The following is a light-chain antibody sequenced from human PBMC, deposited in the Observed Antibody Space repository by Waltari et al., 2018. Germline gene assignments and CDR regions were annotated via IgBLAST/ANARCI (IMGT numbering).Light chain of an antibody. CDR2: GVS. Sequence: EIVMTQSPATLSVSPGERATLSCWASQSVSSNLAWYQQKPGQAPRLLIYGVSTMATGIPARFSGSGSGTEFTLTINSLQSEDFADYYCHQYNNWWTFGQGTKVEIK. V-gene: IGKV3-15*01. CDR3: HQYNNWWT. CDR1: QSVSSN. J-gene: IGKJ1*01.